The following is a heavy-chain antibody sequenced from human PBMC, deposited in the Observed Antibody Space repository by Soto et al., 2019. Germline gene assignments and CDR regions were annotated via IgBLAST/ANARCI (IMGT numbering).Heavy chain of an antibody. CDR2: IYYSGST. D-gene: IGHD7-27*01. CDR1: GGSISSSSYY. CDR3: ASTPPMKRWGWFDP. J-gene: IGHJ5*02. V-gene: IGHV4-39*01. Sequence: PSETLSLTCTVSGGSISSSSYYWGWIRQPPGKGLEWIGSIYYSGSTYYNPSLKSRVTISVDTSKNQFSLKLSSVTATDTAVYYCASTPPMKRWGWFDPWGQGTLVTVSS.